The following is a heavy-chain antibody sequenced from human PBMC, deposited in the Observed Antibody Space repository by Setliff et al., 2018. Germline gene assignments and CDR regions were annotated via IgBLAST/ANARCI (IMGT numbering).Heavy chain of an antibody. J-gene: IGHJ4*02. V-gene: IGHV1-3*01. Sequence: ASVKVSCKASGYTFRTYVMHWVRQAPGQRLEWMGWINGGNGNTKDLEKFQGRVTFTRDTSASTAYMEVSSLRSEDAAVYFCSVVDLGDYWGQGTLVTVSS. CDR2: INGGNGNT. CDR1: GYTFRTYV. D-gene: IGHD2-15*01. CDR3: SVVDLGDY.